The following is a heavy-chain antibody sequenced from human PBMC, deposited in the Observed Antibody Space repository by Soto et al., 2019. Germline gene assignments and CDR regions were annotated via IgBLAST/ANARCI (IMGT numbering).Heavy chain of an antibody. CDR1: GFTFSSYA. CDR3: ARYEGVPAAQNIYYYYYGMGV. V-gene: IGHV3-23*01. D-gene: IGHD2-2*01. J-gene: IGHJ6*02. Sequence: GGSLRLSCAASGFTFSSYAMSWVRQAPGKGLEWVSAISGSGGSTYYADSVKGRFTISRDNSKNTLYLQMNSLRAEDTAVYYCARYEGVPAAQNIYYYYYGMGVWGQGTTVTVSS. CDR2: ISGSGGST.